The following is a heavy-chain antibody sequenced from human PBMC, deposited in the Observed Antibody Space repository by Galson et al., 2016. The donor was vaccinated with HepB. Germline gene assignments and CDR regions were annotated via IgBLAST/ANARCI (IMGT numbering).Heavy chain of an antibody. CDR1: GDSVSSKSAA. J-gene: IGHJ6*02. Sequence: CAISGDSVSSKSAAWNWIRHSPSRGLEWLGRTYHTYNWYSDYAVSVKSRITINPDTSKNQFSLQLNSVTPEDTAVYYCARGRSGYSGYANPYYYGKDVWGQGTTVTVSS. V-gene: IGHV6-1*01. D-gene: IGHD5-12*01. CDR2: TYHTYNWYS. CDR3: ARGRSGYSGYANPYYYGKDV.